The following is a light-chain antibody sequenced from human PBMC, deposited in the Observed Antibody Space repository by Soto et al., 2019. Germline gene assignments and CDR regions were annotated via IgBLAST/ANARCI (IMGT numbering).Light chain of an antibody. CDR3: QQYNDWPQLT. J-gene: IGKJ4*01. V-gene: IGKV3-15*01. CDR1: QSLRNN. Sequence: IVMTQSPATLSLSPGQRATLSCRASQSLRNNLAWYQQKPGRAPRLLIYHASIRATAIPDRFSASGSGTEFTLTISRLQSEDFAVYFCQQYNDWPQLTFGGGTRVEI. CDR2: HAS.